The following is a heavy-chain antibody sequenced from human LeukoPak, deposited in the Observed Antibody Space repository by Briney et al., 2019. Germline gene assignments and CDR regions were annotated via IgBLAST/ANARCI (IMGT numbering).Heavy chain of an antibody. CDR1: GCTLTAY. J-gene: IGHJ3*02. V-gene: IGHV1-2*02. Sequence: SAVPVSCKASGCTLTAYMCWVRQSPGQGLEYVGWMGSHSGYTNYAQKFQGRVTLTRGTSISTAFMELNRLASDDTAVYYCARGCSSYGAEVFDIWGQGT. CDR2: MGSHSGYT. CDR3: ARGCSSYGAEVFDI. D-gene: IGHD4-11*01.